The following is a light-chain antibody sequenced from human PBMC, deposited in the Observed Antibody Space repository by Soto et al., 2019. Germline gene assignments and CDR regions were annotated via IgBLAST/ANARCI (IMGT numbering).Light chain of an antibody. J-gene: IGLJ1*01. V-gene: IGLV2-14*01. Sequence: QFVLTQPASVSGSPGQSIAISCTGTTSDVGGYNYVSWYQQHPGKVPKLLIPEVSNRPSGVSNRFSGSKSGNTASLTISGLQAEDEADYYCLSKTSTISYVFGTGTKVTVL. CDR1: TSDVGGYNY. CDR3: LSKTSTISYV. CDR2: EVS.